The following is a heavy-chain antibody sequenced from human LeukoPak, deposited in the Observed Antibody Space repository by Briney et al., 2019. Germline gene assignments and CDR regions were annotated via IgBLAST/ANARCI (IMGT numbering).Heavy chain of an antibody. CDR1: GFIVNYNY. Sequence: PGGSLRLSCAASGFIVNYNYMSWVRQAPGKGLEWVSVIYSGGSTYYADSVKGRFTISRDNSKSMVYLQMNSLRVEDTAVYYCARVKVGSTYWFDPWGQGTLVTVSS. D-gene: IGHD1-26*01. J-gene: IGHJ5*02. CDR3: ARVKVGSTYWFDP. CDR2: IYSGGST. V-gene: IGHV3-66*01.